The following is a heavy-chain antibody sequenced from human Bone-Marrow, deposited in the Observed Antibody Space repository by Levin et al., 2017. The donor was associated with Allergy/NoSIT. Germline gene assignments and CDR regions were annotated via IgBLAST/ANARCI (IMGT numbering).Heavy chain of an antibody. CDR2: VSWNSGSS. Sequence: SLKISCAASGFSFHNYAMHWVRQVPGKGLEWVSGVSWNSGSSGYADSVKDRFTICRDNAKNSLYLQMNSLRPEDTALYYCANDITEGSGWYVRYFENWGQGILVTVSS. D-gene: IGHD6-19*01. J-gene: IGHJ1*01. CDR3: ANDITEGSGWYVRYFEN. CDR1: GFSFHNYA. V-gene: IGHV3-9*01.